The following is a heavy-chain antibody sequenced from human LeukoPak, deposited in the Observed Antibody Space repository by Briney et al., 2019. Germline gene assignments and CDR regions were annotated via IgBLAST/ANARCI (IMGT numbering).Heavy chain of an antibody. CDR2: IYTSGST. CDR1: GGSISSYY. CDR3: ARDGVSRHSYYYYYMDV. J-gene: IGHJ6*03. D-gene: IGHD3-16*01. V-gene: IGHV4-4*07. Sequence: SETLSLTCTVSGGSISSYYWSWIRQPAGKGLEWIGRIYTSGSTNYNPSLKSRVTISVDTSKNQFSLKLSSVTAADTAVYYCARDGVSRHSYYYYYMDVWGKGTTVTVSS.